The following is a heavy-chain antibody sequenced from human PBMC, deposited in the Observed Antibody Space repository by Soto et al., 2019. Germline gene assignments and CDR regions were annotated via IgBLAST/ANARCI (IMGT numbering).Heavy chain of an antibody. D-gene: IGHD6-19*01. V-gene: IGHV4-34*01. CDR3: ARDPGRAVALD. CDR2: IYHSGST. J-gene: IGHJ4*02. CDR1: GGSISSYY. Sequence: SETLSLTCTVSGGSISSYYWSWIRQSPGKGLEWIGEIYHSGSTNYNPSLKSRVSISVDTSKNQFSLEIYSVTASDTAIYYCARDPGRAVALDWGEGTLVTVS.